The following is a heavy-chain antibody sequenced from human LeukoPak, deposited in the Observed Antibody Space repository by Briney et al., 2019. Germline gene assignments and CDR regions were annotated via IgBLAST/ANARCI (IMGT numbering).Heavy chain of an antibody. V-gene: IGHV3-15*01. Sequence: GESLKISCKVSGFTFTNAWMSWVRQVPGKGLEWVGRIRSKADGGTSDYAAAVRGRFTISRDDGNNTLHLQMNSLKFEDTAVYYCLGARGDYWGQGTLVAVSS. D-gene: IGHD3-10*01. CDR2: IRSKADGGTS. CDR3: LGARGDY. J-gene: IGHJ4*02. CDR1: GFTFTNAW.